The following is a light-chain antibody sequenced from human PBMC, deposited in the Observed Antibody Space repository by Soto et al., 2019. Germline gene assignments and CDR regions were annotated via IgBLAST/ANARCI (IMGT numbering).Light chain of an antibody. J-gene: IGLJ3*02. V-gene: IGLV1-44*01. CDR1: SSNIGINT. CDR2: LND. CDR3: SVWDDSLNGVV. Sequence: QSVLTQPPSASGTPGQRVTISCSGSSSNIGINTVNWDQQFPGTAPKVLIYLNDQRPSGVPDRFSGSKSGTSASLAISGLQSEDEADYYCSVWDDSLNGVVFGGGTKLTVL.